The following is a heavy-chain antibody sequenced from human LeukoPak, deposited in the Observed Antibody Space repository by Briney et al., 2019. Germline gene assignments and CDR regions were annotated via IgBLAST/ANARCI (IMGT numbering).Heavy chain of an antibody. CDR1: GSIFTSYW. CDR3: ARLGTMVRGVFDY. Sequence: PGASRQISGQGSGSIFTSYWIGGGRQLPGKGLEWMGIIYPGDSDTRDSPSCQGQVTISADKSISTAYLQWSSLKASDTAMYYCARLGTMVRGVFDYWGQGTLVTVSS. V-gene: IGHV5-51*01. D-gene: IGHD3-10*01. CDR2: IYPGDSDT. J-gene: IGHJ4*02.